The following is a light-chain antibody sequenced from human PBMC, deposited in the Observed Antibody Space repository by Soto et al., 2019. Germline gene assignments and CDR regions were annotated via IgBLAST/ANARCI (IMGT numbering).Light chain of an antibody. Sequence: DIQMTQSPSSLSASVGDRVTITCRASQSINKYLNWYQQKPGKAPKLLIYAAFTLQGGVPSRFSGSASGTGFTLTISSLQPEDFATYYCQQSYSTPRTFGQGTKVDI. CDR2: AAF. J-gene: IGKJ1*01. CDR1: QSINKY. V-gene: IGKV1-39*01. CDR3: QQSYSTPRT.